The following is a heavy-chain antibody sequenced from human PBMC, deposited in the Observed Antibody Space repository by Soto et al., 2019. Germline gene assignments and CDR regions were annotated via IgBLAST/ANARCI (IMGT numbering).Heavy chain of an antibody. J-gene: IGHJ1*01. CDR3: ARESGENWTYEAH. CDR1: GAYVSDFS. V-gene: IGHV4-4*07. CDR2: ITANGIT. Sequence: QVQQLASGPGLVNPWDTLSLTGTVAGAYVSDFSWSWIRQPAVKGLEWIGRITANGITQYTPSFRSRVTMSMDTSRNQFSLNLQSATAADTALYYCARESGENWTYEAHWGQGTLVTVSS. D-gene: IGHD1-7*01.